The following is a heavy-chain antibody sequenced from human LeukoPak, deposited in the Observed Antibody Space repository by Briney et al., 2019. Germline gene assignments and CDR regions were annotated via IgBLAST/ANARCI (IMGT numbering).Heavy chain of an antibody. V-gene: IGHV3-23*01. CDR2: ISASGGTT. CDR3: AKEPREYCSSTSCPNWFDS. J-gene: IGHJ5*01. D-gene: IGHD2-2*01. Sequence: GGSLRLSCAASGFTFNNYAMSWVRQAPGKGLEWVSAISASGGTTYYAASVKGRFTISRDNSENTLFLQMSSLRAVDTAVYYCAKEPREYCSSTSCPNWFDSWGQGTLVTVSS. CDR1: GFTFNNYA.